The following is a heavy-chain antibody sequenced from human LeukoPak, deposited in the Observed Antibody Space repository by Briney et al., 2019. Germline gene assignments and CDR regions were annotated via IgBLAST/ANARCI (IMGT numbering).Heavy chain of an antibody. CDR1: GFTFSGYW. Sequence: PGGSLRLSCAASGFTFSGYWMHWVRQAPGKGLAWVSVIRSDGSITNYADSVKGRFTISRDNAKNTLYLQMNSLRAEDTAVYYCARDGRSGNFDKWGQGTLVSVSS. D-gene: IGHD1-26*01. V-gene: IGHV3-74*01. CDR2: IRSDGSIT. J-gene: IGHJ4*02. CDR3: ARDGRSGNFDK.